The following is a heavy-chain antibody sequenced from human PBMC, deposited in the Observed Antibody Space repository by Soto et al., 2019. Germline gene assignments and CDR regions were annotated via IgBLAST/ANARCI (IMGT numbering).Heavy chain of an antibody. Sequence: EVQLVESGGDLVQPGGSLRLSCAASGFTFGSYWMTWVRQAPGKGLEWVANIKRDGSEKSYLDSVRGRFTISRDNAKNSLYLQMNSLRAEDTALYYCARDVSPGSSSLYLDAFDIWGQGTMVTVSS. J-gene: IGHJ3*02. CDR1: GFTFGSYW. D-gene: IGHD6-13*01. V-gene: IGHV3-7*05. CDR2: IKRDGSEK. CDR3: ARDVSPGSSSLYLDAFDI.